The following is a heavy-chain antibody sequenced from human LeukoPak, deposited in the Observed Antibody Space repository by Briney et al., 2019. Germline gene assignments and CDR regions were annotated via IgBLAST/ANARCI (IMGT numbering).Heavy chain of an antibody. CDR3: AELGITMIGGV. D-gene: IGHD3-10*02. CDR1: GFTFSSYG. J-gene: IGHJ6*04. Sequence: GGSLRLSCAASGFTFSSYGMSWVRQAPVKGLEWVSYISSSGSTIYYADSVKGRFTISRDNAKNSLYLQMNSLRAEDTAVYYCAELGITMIGGVWGKGTTVTISS. CDR2: ISSSGSTI. V-gene: IGHV3-48*04.